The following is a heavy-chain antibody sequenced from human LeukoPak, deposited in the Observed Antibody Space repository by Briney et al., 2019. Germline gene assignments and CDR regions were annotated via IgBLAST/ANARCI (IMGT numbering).Heavy chain of an antibody. V-gene: IGHV3-7*01. CDR2: IDSDGGDK. CDR1: DFTLSPYW. J-gene: IGHJ4*02. CDR3: ARGGSGSSKYWVF. Sequence: GGSLRLSCAASDFTLSPYWMTWVRQAPGRGLEWVANIDSDGGDKYYGDSVKGRSSISRDNAENSLFLQMNNLRVEDSAVYYCARGGSGSSKYWVFWGQGTLVTVSS. D-gene: IGHD2-8*02.